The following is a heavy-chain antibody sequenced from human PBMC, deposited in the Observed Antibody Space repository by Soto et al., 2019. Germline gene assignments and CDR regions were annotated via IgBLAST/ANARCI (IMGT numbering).Heavy chain of an antibody. CDR3: AREVTIFGVANYWYFDL. V-gene: IGHV1-69*01. D-gene: IGHD3-3*01. Sequence: QVQLVQSGAEVKKPGSSVKVSCKASGGTFSSYAISWVRQAPGQGLEWMGGIIPIFGTANYAQKFQGRVTITADESTSTADMELISLRSEDTAVYYCAREVTIFGVANYWYFDLWGRGTLVTVSS. J-gene: IGHJ2*01. CDR2: IIPIFGTA. CDR1: GGTFSSYA.